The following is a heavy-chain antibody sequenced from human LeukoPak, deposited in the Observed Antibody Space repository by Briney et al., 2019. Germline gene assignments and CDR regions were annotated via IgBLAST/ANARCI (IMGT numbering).Heavy chain of an antibody. CDR3: ARDLRIGVAGIGVERGFDY. CDR1: GFTFKTYR. Sequence: QAGGSLRLSCVASGFTFKTYRMHWVRQAPGKGPEWVAVLSYDGRNYDYADSVKGRFTISRDNSKNTLYLQMNSLRPEDTAVYYCARDLRIGVAGIGVERGFDYWGQGTLVTVSS. J-gene: IGHJ4*02. CDR2: LSYDGRNY. V-gene: IGHV3-30*04. D-gene: IGHD6-19*01.